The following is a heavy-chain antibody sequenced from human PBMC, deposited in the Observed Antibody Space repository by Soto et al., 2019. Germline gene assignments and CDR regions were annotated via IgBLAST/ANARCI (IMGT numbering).Heavy chain of an antibody. D-gene: IGHD5-18*01. Sequence: PGGSLRLSCAASGFTFSSYWMHWVRQAPGKGLVWVSRINSDGSSTSYADSVKGRFTISRDNAKNTLYLQMNSLRAEDTAVYYCARVVKDTAMVGVDIWGQGTMVTVSS. CDR1: GFTFSSYW. J-gene: IGHJ3*02. CDR2: INSDGSST. V-gene: IGHV3-74*01. CDR3: ARVVKDTAMVGVDI.